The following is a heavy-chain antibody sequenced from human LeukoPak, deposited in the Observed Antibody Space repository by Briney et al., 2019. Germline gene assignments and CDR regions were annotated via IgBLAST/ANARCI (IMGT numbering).Heavy chain of an antibody. Sequence: GGSLRLSWAAAGFTFSSDGMHWVRQAPGKGREWVAVIWYDGSNKYYADSVKGRFTISRDNSKNTLYLQKNSLRAEDTAVYYCAKVGTTHYYMDVWGKGTTVTVSS. CDR1: GFTFSSDG. CDR3: AKVGTTHYYMDV. CDR2: IWYDGSNK. J-gene: IGHJ6*03. V-gene: IGHV3-33*06. D-gene: IGHD2/OR15-2a*01.